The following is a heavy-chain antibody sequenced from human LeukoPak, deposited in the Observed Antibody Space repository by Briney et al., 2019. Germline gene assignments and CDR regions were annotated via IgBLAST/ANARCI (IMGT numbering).Heavy chain of an antibody. CDR1: GFTFNNYA. CDR2: ISGGGNSA. D-gene: IGHD3-3*01. J-gene: IGHJ4*02. V-gene: IGHV3-23*01. CDR3: AKGPLSGTFDY. Sequence: GGSLRLSCVASGFTFNNYAMSWVRQAPGKGLEWVSAISGGGNSAYYADSVKGRFTVSRDNSKNTLSLQINSLRADDTAIYYCAKGPLSGTFDYWGQGTLVTVSS.